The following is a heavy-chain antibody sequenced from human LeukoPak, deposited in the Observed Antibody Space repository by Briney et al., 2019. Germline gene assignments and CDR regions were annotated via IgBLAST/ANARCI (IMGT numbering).Heavy chain of an antibody. J-gene: IGHJ5*02. CDR3: AKDHDHENQWFDP. V-gene: IGHV3-23*01. CDR1: GFTFSSYV. Sequence: GESLRLSGAASGFTFSSYVMSWGRQAPGKGLEWVSTINKNGGETYYADSVKGRFTISRDNSRNTLYLQMNSLRAEDTAVYYCAKDHDHENQWFDPWGQGTLVTVSS. CDR2: INKNGGET. D-gene: IGHD2/OR15-2a*01.